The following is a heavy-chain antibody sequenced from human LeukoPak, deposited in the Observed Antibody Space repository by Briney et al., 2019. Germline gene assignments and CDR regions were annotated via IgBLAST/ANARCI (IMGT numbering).Heavy chain of an antibody. Sequence: SVKVSCKASGGTFNSYAISWVRQAPGQGLEWMGGIIPIFGTANYAQKFQGRVTITADESTSTAYMELSSLRSEDTAVYYCARGPTVVPNLPRDDYYYYGMDVWGQGTTVTVSS. D-gene: IGHD4-23*01. J-gene: IGHJ6*02. CDR3: ARGPTVVPNLPRDDYYYYGMDV. V-gene: IGHV1-69*13. CDR1: GGTFNSYA. CDR2: IIPIFGTA.